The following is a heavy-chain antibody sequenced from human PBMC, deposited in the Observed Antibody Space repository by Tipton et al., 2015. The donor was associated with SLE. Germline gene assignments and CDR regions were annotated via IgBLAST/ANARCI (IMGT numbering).Heavy chain of an antibody. Sequence: SLRLSCAASGFTFSIYAIHWVRQAPGKGLEWVAVISYDGSNKYYADSVKGRFTISRDNSKNTLYLLMNSLRAEDTAVYCCAREIIAVAGTDAFDIWGQGTMVTVSS. CDR1: GFTFSIYA. V-gene: IGHV3-30*04. CDR3: AREIIAVAGTDAFDI. CDR2: ISYDGSNK. J-gene: IGHJ3*02. D-gene: IGHD6-19*01.